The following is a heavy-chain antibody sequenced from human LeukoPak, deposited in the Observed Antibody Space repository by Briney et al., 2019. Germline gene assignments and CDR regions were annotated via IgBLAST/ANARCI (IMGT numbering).Heavy chain of an antibody. CDR1: GFTVSSNY. CDR3: ARARAYCSGGSCYSEGLHWFDP. J-gene: IGHJ5*02. V-gene: IGHV3-66*01. D-gene: IGHD2-15*01. CDR2: IYSGGST. Sequence: TGGSLRLSCAASGFTVSSNYMSWVRQAPGKGLEWVSVIYSGGSTYYADSVKGRFTISRDNSKNTLYPQMNSLRAEDTAVYYCARARAYCSGGSCYSEGLHWFDPWGQGTLVTVSS.